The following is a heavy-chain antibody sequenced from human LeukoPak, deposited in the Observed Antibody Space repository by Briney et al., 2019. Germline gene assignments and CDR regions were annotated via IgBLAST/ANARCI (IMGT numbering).Heavy chain of an antibody. CDR1: GYTFTGYY. CDR3: ARDIPSSSGYYYSPGYFDY. V-gene: IGHV1-2*02. J-gene: IGHJ4*02. CDR2: INPNSGGT. D-gene: IGHD3-22*01. Sequence: ASVKVSCKASGYTFTGYYTHWVRQAPGQGLEWMGWINPNSGGTNYAQKFQGRVTMTRDTSISTAYMELSRLRSDDTAVYYCARDIPSSSGYYYSPGYFDYWGQGTLVTVSS.